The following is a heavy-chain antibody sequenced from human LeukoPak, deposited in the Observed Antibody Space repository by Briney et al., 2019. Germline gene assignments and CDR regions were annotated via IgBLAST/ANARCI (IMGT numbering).Heavy chain of an antibody. CDR2: INTKTGRT. D-gene: IGHD3-3*01. Sequence: ASVRVSCKTSGYSFTDYYIHWVRQAPGQGLEWMAWINTKTGRTSSARKFQGRVTMTRDPSITTVYMDMAWLTSDDTAIYFCARADFIDAGPYLIGPWGQGTLVTVSS. V-gene: IGHV1-2*02. J-gene: IGHJ5*02. CDR1: GYSFTDYY. CDR3: ARADFIDAGPYLIGP.